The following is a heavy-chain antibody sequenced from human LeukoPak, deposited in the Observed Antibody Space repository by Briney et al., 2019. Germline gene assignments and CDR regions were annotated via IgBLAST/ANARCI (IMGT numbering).Heavy chain of an antibody. V-gene: IGHV1-69*06. Sequence: ASVKVSCKASGYTFTGYYMHWVRQAPGQGLGWMGWINPIFGTANYAQKFQGRVTITADKSTSTAYMELSSLRSEDTAVYYCARERYIAARPDYYYYYMDVWGKGTTVTVSS. CDR2: INPIFGTA. D-gene: IGHD6-6*01. J-gene: IGHJ6*03. CDR1: GYTFTGYY. CDR3: ARERYIAARPDYYYYYMDV.